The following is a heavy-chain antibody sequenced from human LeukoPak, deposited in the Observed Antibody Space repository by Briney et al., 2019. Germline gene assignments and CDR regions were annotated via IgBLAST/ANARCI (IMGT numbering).Heavy chain of an antibody. CDR3: TRRSAVAGTNDY. CDR1: GFTVSSNY. Sequence: GGSLRLSCAASGFTVSSNYMSWVRQAPGKGLEWVSVIYSGGSRYYADSVKGRFTISRDNSKNTMYLQMNSLRAEDTAVYYCTRRSAVAGTNDYWGQGTLVTVSS. D-gene: IGHD6-19*01. CDR2: IYSGGSR. V-gene: IGHV3-66*01. J-gene: IGHJ4*02.